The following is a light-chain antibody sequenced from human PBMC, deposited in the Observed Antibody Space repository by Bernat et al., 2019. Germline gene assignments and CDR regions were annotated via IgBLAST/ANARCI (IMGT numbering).Light chain of an antibody. Sequence: DIVMTQTPLSLSDTPGQPASISCKSSESLLHSNGKTFLSWYLQKAGQPPQVLIYEVSNRFSGVPKRFSGSGSGTDFTLKISRVEAGDVGVYYCMQSIQLPHTFGGGTRLEIK. CDR3: MQSIQLPHT. CDR1: ESLLHSNGKTF. CDR2: EVS. J-gene: IGKJ4*01. V-gene: IGKV2D-29*01.